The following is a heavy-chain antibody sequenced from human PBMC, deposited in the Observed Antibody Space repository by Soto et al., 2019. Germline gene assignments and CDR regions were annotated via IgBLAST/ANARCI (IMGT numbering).Heavy chain of an antibody. V-gene: IGHV1-18*01. CDR3: ARGIKFGGVLNGMDV. J-gene: IGHJ6*02. D-gene: IGHD3-16*01. CDR2: IDAYNGKT. CDR1: GYTFTRYG. Sequence: ASVKVSCKASGYTFTRYGISWVRQAPGQGLEWMGWIDAYNGKTYYEQKLQGRVTMTTDTSTSTAYMELRSLRSDDTALYYCARGIKFGGVLNGMDVWGQGTTVTVSS.